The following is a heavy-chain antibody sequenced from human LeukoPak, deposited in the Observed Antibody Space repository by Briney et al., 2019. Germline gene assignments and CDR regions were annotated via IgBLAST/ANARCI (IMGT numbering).Heavy chain of an antibody. CDR3: ARDSGTTGEVKFDP. V-gene: IGHV4-4*07. D-gene: IGHD3-10*01. CDR1: GDSISRYY. J-gene: IGHJ5*02. Sequence: SETLSLACTVSGDSISRYYWSWIRQPAGKGLEWIGRIYNGGIITYNPSLKSRVTMSIDTSNNQFSLRLRFVTAADTAVYYCARDSGTTGEVKFDPWGQGTLVTVSS. CDR2: IYNGGII.